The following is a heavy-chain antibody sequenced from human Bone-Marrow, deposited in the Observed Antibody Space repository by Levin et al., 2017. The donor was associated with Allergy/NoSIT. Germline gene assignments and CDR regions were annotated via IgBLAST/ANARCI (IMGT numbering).Heavy chain of an antibody. Sequence: SQTLSLTCAISGDSVSSTSAAWNWIRQSPSRGLEWLGRTYYRSKWYNDYAVSVKSRITINPDTSKNQFSLQLNSVTPEDTAVYYCARGPTFPIAAAGDINGYWGQGTLVTVSS. J-gene: IGHJ4*02. D-gene: IGHD6-13*01. CDR1: GDSVSSTSAA. CDR3: ARGPTFPIAAAGDINGY. CDR2: TYYRSKWYN. V-gene: IGHV6-1*01.